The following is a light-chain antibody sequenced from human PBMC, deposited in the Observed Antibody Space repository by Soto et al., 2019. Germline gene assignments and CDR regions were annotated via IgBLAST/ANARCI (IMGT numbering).Light chain of an antibody. CDR3: LQDYSFPWT. CDR2: AAS. Sequence: AFQMTQSPSSLSASVVDRVTITCRASQDIRNDLGWYQQKPGKAPRLLIYAASILQSGVPSRFSGSGSGTDFTLTISSLQPEDFATYYCLQDYSFPWTFGQGTKVDIK. V-gene: IGKV1-6*01. J-gene: IGKJ1*01. CDR1: QDIRND.